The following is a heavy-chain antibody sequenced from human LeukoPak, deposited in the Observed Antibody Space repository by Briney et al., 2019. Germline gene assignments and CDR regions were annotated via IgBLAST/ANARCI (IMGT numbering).Heavy chain of an antibody. J-gene: IGHJ5*02. D-gene: IGHD6-19*01. Sequence: ASVKLSCKAAGYTFAAHYMHWVRQAPGQGLEWMGWIIPNSGGTNYAQRFQGRVTMTRATSITTTYMELNSLRSDDTAAYNCARDRALVGTGGYWFDPWGQGTLVTVSS. CDR2: IIPNSGGT. CDR1: GYTFAAHY. CDR3: ARDRALVGTGGYWFDP. V-gene: IGHV1-2*02.